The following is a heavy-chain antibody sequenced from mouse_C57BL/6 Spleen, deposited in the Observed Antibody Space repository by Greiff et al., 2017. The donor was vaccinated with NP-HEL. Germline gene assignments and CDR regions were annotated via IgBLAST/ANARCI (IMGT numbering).Heavy chain of an antibody. CDR2: IDPENGDT. D-gene: IGHD1-1*01. CDR1: GFNIKDDY. Sequence: VQLQQSGAELVRPGASVKLSCTASGFNIKDDYMHWVKQRPEQGLEWIGWIDPENGDTEYASKFQGKATITADTSSNTAYLQLSSLTSEDTAVYYCTYITTVVGRDYWGQGTTLTVSS. J-gene: IGHJ2*01. V-gene: IGHV14-4*01. CDR3: TYITTVVGRDY.